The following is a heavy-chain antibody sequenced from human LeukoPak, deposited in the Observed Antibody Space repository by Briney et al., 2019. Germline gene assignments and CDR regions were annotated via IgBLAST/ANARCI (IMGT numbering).Heavy chain of an antibody. CDR1: GNTFSNYG. V-gene: IGHV1-18*01. J-gene: IGHJ5*02. CDR3: ARDVGVTRFDP. Sequence: GASVKVSCKASGNTFSNYGFSWVRQAPGQGLEWMGWINANSGNTDYAQNFQGRVTLTTDTSTNVAYMELRSLTSDDTAVYYCARDVGVTRFDPWGQGTLDTVSS. CDR2: INANSGNT. D-gene: IGHD3-22*01.